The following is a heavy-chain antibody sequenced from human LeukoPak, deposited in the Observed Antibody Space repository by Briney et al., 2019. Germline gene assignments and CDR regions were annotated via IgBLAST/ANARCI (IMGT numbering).Heavy chain of an antibody. Sequence: RGSLRLSCAASGFTFSDYYMSWIRQAPGKGLEWVSYISSSGSSIYYADSVKGRFTISRDNAKNSLYLQMNSLRAEDTAVYYCARVTMIVVVLYYFDYWGQGTLVTVSS. CDR1: GFTFSDYY. V-gene: IGHV3-11*04. CDR3: ARVTMIVVVLYYFDY. CDR2: ISSSGSSI. D-gene: IGHD3-22*01. J-gene: IGHJ4*02.